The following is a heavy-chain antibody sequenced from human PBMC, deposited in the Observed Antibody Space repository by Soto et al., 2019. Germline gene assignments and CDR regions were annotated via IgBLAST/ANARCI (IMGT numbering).Heavy chain of an antibody. J-gene: IGHJ5*02. CDR2: IWYDGSNK. CDR1: GFTFSSYA. Sequence: PGGSLRLSCAASGFTFSSYAMHWVRQAPGTGLEWVAVIWYDGSNKYYADSVKGRFTISRDNSKNTLYLQMNSLRAEDTAVYYCAREGRIAARPGMYNWFDPWGQGTLVTVSS. D-gene: IGHD6-6*01. CDR3: AREGRIAARPGMYNWFDP. V-gene: IGHV3-33*08.